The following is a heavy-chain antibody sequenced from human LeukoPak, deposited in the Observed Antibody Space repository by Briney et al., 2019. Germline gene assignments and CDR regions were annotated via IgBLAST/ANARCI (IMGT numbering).Heavy chain of an antibody. D-gene: IGHD2-2*01. Sequence: GGSLRLSCAASGFTVSSNYMSWVRQAPGKGLEWVSVIYSGGSTYYADSVKGRFTISRDNSKNTLYLQMNSLRAEDTALYYCVKDRCDRTTCPEVWGQGTLVTVSS. CDR3: VKDRCDRTTCPEV. J-gene: IGHJ4*02. CDR2: IYSGGST. V-gene: IGHV3-66*01. CDR1: GFTVSSNY.